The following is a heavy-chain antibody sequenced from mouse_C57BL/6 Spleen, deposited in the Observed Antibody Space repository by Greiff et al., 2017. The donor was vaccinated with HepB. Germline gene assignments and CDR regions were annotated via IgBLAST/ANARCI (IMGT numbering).Heavy chain of an antibody. CDR1: GYAFSSYW. CDR2: IYPGDGDT. Sequence: VQLQQSGAELVKPGASVKISCKASGYAFSSYWMNWVKQRPGKGLEWIGQIYPGDGDTNYNGKFKGKATLTADKSSSTAYMQLSSLTSEDSAVYFCSSAYYGNYVVVWGTGTTVTVSS. CDR3: SSAYYGNYVVV. J-gene: IGHJ1*03. D-gene: IGHD2-10*01. V-gene: IGHV1-80*01.